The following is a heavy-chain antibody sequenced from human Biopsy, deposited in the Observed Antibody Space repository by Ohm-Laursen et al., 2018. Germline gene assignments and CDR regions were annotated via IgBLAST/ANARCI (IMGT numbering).Heavy chain of an antibody. CDR2: IWYDGTDK. D-gene: IGHD3-10*01. CDR1: GFTFSGYG. J-gene: IGHJ6*03. V-gene: IGHV3-33*01. Sequence: RSLRLSCAVSGFTFSGYGMHWVRQAPGKGLEWVAVIWYDGTDKFYADSVKGRFTISRDNSKNTLYLHMNSLRAADTAVYYCARDRYYGSENYFSHYNMDVWGQGTTVTVSS. CDR3: ARDRYYGSENYFSHYNMDV.